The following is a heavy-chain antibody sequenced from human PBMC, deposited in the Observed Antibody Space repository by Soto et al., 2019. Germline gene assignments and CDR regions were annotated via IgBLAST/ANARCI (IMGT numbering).Heavy chain of an antibody. J-gene: IGHJ5*02. CDR3: ARSSAGVFGFIIEGSNWLDP. CDR2: INPNGGST. V-gene: IGHV1-46*01. D-gene: IGHD3-10*02. CDR1: ADTFTSYY. Sequence: ASVKVSCKAPADTFTSYYIHWVRQAPGHGLAWMGIINPNGGSTRFAQTFQASITMTRDATTSTVYMGLRSLRSEDTAIYYCARSSAGVFGFIIEGSNWLDPWGQGSLVAVSS.